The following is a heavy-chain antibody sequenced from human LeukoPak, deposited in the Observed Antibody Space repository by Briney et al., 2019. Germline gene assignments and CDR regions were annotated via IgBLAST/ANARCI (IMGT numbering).Heavy chain of an antibody. CDR2: ISLTGLT. D-gene: IGHD2-8*01. CDR1: GGSISNTNW. CDR3: SRENGAFSPFGY. V-gene: IGHV4-4*02. Sequence: SETLSLTCGVSGGSISNTNWWSWVRHPPGQGLEWIGEISLTGLTHYNPSLESRVTVSLDKSKNQLSLNLTSVTAADTAVYYCSRENGAFSPFGYWGQGTLVTVLS. J-gene: IGHJ4*02.